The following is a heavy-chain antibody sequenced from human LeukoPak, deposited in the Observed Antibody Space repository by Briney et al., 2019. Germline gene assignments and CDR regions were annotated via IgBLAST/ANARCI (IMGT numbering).Heavy chain of an antibody. Sequence: GRSLRLSCAASRSSFRSFDMHWVRQAPGKGLEWRALSSYDGSNTYYTDSVKGRFTISRDNSKNTLYLQMNSLRAEDTAVYYCAKSSSWYDLAFDIWGQGTMVTVSS. J-gene: IGHJ3*02. CDR3: AKSSSWYDLAFDI. V-gene: IGHV3-30*18. CDR1: RSSFRSFD. D-gene: IGHD6-13*01. CDR2: SSYDGSNT.